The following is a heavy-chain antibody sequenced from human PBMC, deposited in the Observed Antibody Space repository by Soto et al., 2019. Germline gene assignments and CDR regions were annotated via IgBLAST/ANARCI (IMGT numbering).Heavy chain of an antibody. J-gene: IGHJ6*03. CDR1: GGSISSYY. D-gene: IGHD6-6*01. Sequence: QVQLQESGPGLVKPSETLSLTCTVSGGSISSYYWSWIRQPPGKGLEWIGYIYYSGSTNYNPSLMSRVTLSVDTSKNQFSLKLSSVTAADTAVYYCARAYSSSPYYYYYMDVWGKGTTVTVSS. V-gene: IGHV4-59*01. CDR3: ARAYSSSPYYYYYMDV. CDR2: IYYSGST.